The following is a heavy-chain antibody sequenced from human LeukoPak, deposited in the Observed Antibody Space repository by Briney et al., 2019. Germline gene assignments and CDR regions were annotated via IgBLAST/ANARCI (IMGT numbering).Heavy chain of an antibody. Sequence: GGSLRLSCAASGFTFSSYSMNWVPQAPGKGLEWVSSISSSSSYIYYADSVKGRFTISRDNAKNSLYLQMNSLRAEDTAVYYCARSEGDYNFDYWGQGTLVTVSS. J-gene: IGHJ4*02. CDR1: GFTFSSYS. V-gene: IGHV3-21*01. CDR3: ARSEGDYNFDY. CDR2: ISSSSSYI. D-gene: IGHD4-17*01.